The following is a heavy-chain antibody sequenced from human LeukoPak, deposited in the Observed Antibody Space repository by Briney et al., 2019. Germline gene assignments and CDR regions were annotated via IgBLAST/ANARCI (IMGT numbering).Heavy chain of an antibody. J-gene: IGHJ6*02. CDR1: GGTFSSYA. V-gene: IGHV1-69*05. D-gene: IGHD2-15*01. Sequence: ASVKVSCKASGGTFSSYAISWVRQAPGQGLEWMGGIIPIFGTANYAQKFQGRVTITTDESTSTAYMELSSLRSEDTAVYYCARGRVVAATPDYYGMDVWGQGTTVTVSS. CDR2: IIPIFGTA. CDR3: ARGRVVAATPDYYGMDV.